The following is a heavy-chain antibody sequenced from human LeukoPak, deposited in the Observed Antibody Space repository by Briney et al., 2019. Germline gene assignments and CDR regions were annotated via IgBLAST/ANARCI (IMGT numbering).Heavy chain of an antibody. J-gene: IGHJ6*02. CDR3: ARRGRDYYYGMDV. CDR1: GYTFTGYY. V-gene: IGHV1-2*04. CDR2: INPNSGGT. Sequence: GASVKVSCKASGYTFTGYYMHWVRQAPGQGLEWMGWINPNSGGTNCAQKFQGWVTMTRDTSISTAYMELSRLRSDDTAVYYCARRGRDYYYGMDVWGQGTTVTVSS.